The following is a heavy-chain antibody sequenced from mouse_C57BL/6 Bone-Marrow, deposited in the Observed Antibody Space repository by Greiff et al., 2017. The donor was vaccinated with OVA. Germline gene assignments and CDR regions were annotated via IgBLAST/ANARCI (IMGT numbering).Heavy chain of an antibody. CDR3: AEGYSNFYCDY. J-gene: IGHJ2*01. CDR1: GYTFTDYY. V-gene: IGHV1-26*01. Sequence: EVQLQQSGPELVKPGASVKISCKASGYTFTDYYMNWVKQSHGKSLEWIGDINPNNGGTSYNQKFKGKATLTVDKSSSTAYMELRSLTSEDSAVYYCAEGYSNFYCDYWGQGTTLTVSS. D-gene: IGHD2-5*01. CDR2: INPNNGGT.